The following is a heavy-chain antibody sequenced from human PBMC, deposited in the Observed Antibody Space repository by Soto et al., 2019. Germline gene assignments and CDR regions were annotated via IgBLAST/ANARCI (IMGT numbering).Heavy chain of an antibody. J-gene: IGHJ4*02. CDR3: ARGPY. V-gene: IGHV3-7*05. Sequence: GGSLRLSCAASGLTFSNSWMSWVRQAPGKGLEWVASIKKDGSEIYYVDSLKGRFTISRDNAKNSLYLQMNSLRAEDTAVYYCARGPYWGQGTLVTVSS. CDR2: IKKDGSEI. CDR1: GLTFSNSW.